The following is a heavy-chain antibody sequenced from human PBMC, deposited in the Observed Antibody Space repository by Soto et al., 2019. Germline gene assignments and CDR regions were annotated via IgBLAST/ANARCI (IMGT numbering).Heavy chain of an antibody. CDR1: GDTFTFYS. J-gene: IGHJ4*02. CDR3: ASIYGSGYRAFDY. D-gene: IGHD3-10*01. V-gene: IGHV1-69*02. CDR2: INPILSMS. Sequence: QVQLVQYGAEVKKPGSSVRVSCKASGDTFTFYSINWVRQAPGLGLEWMGRINPILSMSNYAQRFQGRVTMNADKSTSTAYRELSSLRSEDTAMYYCASIYGSGYRAFDYWGQGALVTVSS.